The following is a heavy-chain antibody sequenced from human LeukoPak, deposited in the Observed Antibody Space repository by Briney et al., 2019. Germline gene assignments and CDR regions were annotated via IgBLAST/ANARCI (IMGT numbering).Heavy chain of an antibody. J-gene: IGHJ4*02. CDR2: INPSGGST. CDR3: AREIKGNGLDY. D-gene: IGHD2-8*01. V-gene: IGHV1-46*01. Sequence: ASVKVSCKASGYTFTSYYMHWVRQAPGQGLEWMGIINPSGGSTSYAQKFQGRVTMTRDMSTSTVYMELSSLRSEDTAVYYCAREIKGNGLDYWGQGTLVTVSS. CDR1: GYTFTSYY.